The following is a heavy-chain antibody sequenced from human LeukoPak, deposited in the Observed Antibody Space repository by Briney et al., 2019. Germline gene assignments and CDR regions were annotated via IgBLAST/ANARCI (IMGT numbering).Heavy chain of an antibody. CDR1: GFTFSSYG. Sequence: GGSLRLSCAASGFTFSSYGMHWVRQAPGKGLEWVAVISYDGSNKYYADSVKGRFTISRDNSKNTLYLQMNSLRAEDTAVYYCAKNSLYYGLGFYYGMDVWGQGTTVTVSS. J-gene: IGHJ6*02. CDR3: AKNSLYYGLGFYYGMDV. CDR2: ISYDGSNK. D-gene: IGHD3-10*01. V-gene: IGHV3-30*18.